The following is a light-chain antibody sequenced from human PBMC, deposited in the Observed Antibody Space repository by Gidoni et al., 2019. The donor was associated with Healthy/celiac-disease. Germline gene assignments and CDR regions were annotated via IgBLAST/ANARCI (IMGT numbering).Light chain of an antibody. CDR3: QQYGSSPLT. V-gene: IGKV3-20*01. Sequence: ELVFTQSPGTLSLSPGERATLSCRASQSVISSYVAWYQQKPGQAPRLLIYGASSRATGIPDRFSGSGSGTDFTLTISRLEPEDFAVYYCQQYGSSPLTFGQGTRLEIK. CDR1: QSVISSY. CDR2: GAS. J-gene: IGKJ5*01.